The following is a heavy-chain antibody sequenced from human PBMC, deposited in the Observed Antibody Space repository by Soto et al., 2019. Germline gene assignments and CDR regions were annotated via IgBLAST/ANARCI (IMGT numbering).Heavy chain of an antibody. Sequence: QVQLVESGGGVVQPGGSLRLSCAASGFTFSTYGMHWVRQAPGKGLEWVAIISYDGSNTHYADSVKGRFIISRDNSKNTLYAQISSLRPEDTAVYYCAKGLVNWDWDLDLWGRGTLVIVSS. CDR1: GFTFSTYG. V-gene: IGHV3-30*18. J-gene: IGHJ2*01. CDR2: ISYDGSNT. D-gene: IGHD1-1*01. CDR3: AKGLVNWDWDLDL.